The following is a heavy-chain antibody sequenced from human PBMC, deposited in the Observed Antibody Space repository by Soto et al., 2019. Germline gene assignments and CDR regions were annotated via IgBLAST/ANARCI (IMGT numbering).Heavy chain of an antibody. CDR2: ISSDGSNK. D-gene: IGHD1-26*01. Sequence: SLRLSCAASGFTFSSSTMHWVRQAPGKGLEWVAVISSDGSNKYYPDSVKGRFTISRDNSKNTLYLQMNSLRAEDTAVYYCARDQIVGVPDYFDDWGQGTLVTVSS. CDR1: GFTFSSST. V-gene: IGHV3-30-3*01. CDR3: ARDQIVGVPDYFDD. J-gene: IGHJ4*02.